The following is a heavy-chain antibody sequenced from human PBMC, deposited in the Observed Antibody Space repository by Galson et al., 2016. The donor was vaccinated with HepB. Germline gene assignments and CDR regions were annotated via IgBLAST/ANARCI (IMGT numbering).Heavy chain of an antibody. V-gene: IGHV3-23*01. CDR2: ISDNGDGT. CDR1: GFTFNNYA. CDR3: ARDLGWWQQLQSDALDI. D-gene: IGHD6-13*01. J-gene: IGHJ3*02. Sequence: SLRLSCAASGFTFNNYAMTWVRQAPGKGLEWVSSISDNGDGTFYADSVKGRFTISRDNSKNTLHLQMNSLRAEDTAVYFCARDLGWWQQLQSDALDIWGQGTMVTVSS.